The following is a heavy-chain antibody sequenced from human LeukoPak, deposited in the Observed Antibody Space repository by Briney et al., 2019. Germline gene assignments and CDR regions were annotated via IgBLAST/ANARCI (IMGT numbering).Heavy chain of an antibody. J-gene: IGHJ4*02. CDR2: ISGSGGDT. CDR1: GFTFSNFL. Sequence: GGSLRLSCAASGFTFSNFLMTWVRQAPGKGPEWVSAISGSGGDTYYADSVKGRFTISRDNSKNTLYLQMNSLGAGDTAVYYCAKDLDYGDLFDYWGQGTLVTVSS. D-gene: IGHD4-17*01. V-gene: IGHV3-23*01. CDR3: AKDLDYGDLFDY.